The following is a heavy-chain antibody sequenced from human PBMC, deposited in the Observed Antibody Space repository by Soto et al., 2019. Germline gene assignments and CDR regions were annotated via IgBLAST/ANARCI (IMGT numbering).Heavy chain of an antibody. CDR2: IDPSDSQT. D-gene: IGHD3-22*01. V-gene: IGHV5-10-1*01. J-gene: IGHJ4*02. CDR1: GYSFAGYW. CDR3: ARQIYDSDTGPNFQYYFDS. Sequence: GESLKISCKVSGYSFAGYWITWVRQKPGKGLEWMGRIDPSDSQTYYSPSFRGHVTISVTKSITTVFLQWSSLRASDTAMYYCARQIYDSDTGPNFQYYFDSWGQGTPVTVSS.